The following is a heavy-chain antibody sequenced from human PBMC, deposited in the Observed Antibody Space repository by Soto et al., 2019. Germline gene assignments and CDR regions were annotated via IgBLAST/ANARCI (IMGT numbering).Heavy chain of an antibody. CDR2: IRTKSEGGTT. CDR1: GFTFSNAW. V-gene: IGHV3-15*07. Sequence: GGSLRLSCAASGFTFSNAWMNWVRQAPGKGLEWVGRIRTKSEGGTTDYAAYVKGRFTISRDDSKSTLFLQMNSLKTEDTGVYYCITYSIPTGGTVKYWNWGQGTLVTVSS. D-gene: IGHD1-26*01. CDR3: ITYSIPTGGTVKYWN. J-gene: IGHJ4*02.